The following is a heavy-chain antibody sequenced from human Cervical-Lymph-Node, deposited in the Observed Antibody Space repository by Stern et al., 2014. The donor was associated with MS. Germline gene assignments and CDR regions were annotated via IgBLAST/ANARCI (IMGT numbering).Heavy chain of an antibody. Sequence: EVQLGESGVEVKKPGESLKISCKGSGYSFTTYWIAWVRQMPGKGLEWMGIIFPDDSDPRTSPSSQGQVTSSADKSISTASRQWSSLKASDTAMYYCARPLGYCSTTTCQGLYGMDVWGQGTTVTVSS. CDR2: IFPDDSDP. CDR1: GYSFTTYW. J-gene: IGHJ6*02. CDR3: ARPLGYCSTTTCQGLYGMDV. V-gene: IGHV5-51*01. D-gene: IGHD2-2*01.